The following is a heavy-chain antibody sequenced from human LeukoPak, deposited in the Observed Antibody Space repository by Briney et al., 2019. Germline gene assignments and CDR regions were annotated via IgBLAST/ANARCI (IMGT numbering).Heavy chain of an antibody. CDR1: GGSISSYY. CDR2: IYYSGST. J-gene: IGHJ5*02. Sequence: KPSETLSLTCTVSGGSISSYYWSWIRQPPGKGLEWIGYIYYSGSTNYNPSLKSRVTISVDTSKNQFSLKLSSVTAADTAVYYCARYVAVAENWFDPWGQGTLVTVSS. V-gene: IGHV4-59*01. D-gene: IGHD6-19*01. CDR3: ARYVAVAENWFDP.